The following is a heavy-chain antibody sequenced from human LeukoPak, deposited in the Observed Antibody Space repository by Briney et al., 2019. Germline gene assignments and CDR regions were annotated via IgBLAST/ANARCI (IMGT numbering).Heavy chain of an antibody. J-gene: IGHJ3*02. D-gene: IGHD5-18*01. CDR3: ARPHVTAYDAFDI. Sequence: GGALQISCKGSGYSFTSYWIGWVRQMPGKGLEWMGIIYPGDSDTRYSPSFQGQVTISADKSISTAYLQWSSLKASDTAVYYCARPHVTAYDAFDIWGQGTMVTVSS. CDR1: GYSFTSYW. CDR2: IYPGDSDT. V-gene: IGHV5-51*01.